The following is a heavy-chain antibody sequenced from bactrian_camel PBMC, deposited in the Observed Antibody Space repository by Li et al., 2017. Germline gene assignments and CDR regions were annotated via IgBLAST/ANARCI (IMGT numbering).Heavy chain of an antibody. CDR3: TADRYDPWILGLD. J-gene: IGHJ4*01. Sequence: HVQLVESGGGSVQAGGSLRLSCEVSGYTYNKYCMGWYRQAPGKEREMVAVIDSVADTNYRDSVKGRFTISRDNAKNTLYLQMNSLKPEDTFVYYCTADRYDPWILGLDWGQGTQVTVS. CDR2: IDSVADT. V-gene: IGHV3S53*01. CDR1: GYTYNKYC. D-gene: IGHD3*01.